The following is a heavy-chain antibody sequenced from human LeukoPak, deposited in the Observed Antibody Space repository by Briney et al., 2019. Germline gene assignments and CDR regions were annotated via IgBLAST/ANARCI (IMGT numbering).Heavy chain of an antibody. D-gene: IGHD3-10*01. V-gene: IGHV4-59*08. Sequence: SDTLSLTCTVSGGSIRSYYWSWIRQPPGKGLEWIGYIYYIGSTNYNPSLKSRVTISVDTSKNQFSLKVSSVTAADTAVYYCARHAGIGDYFDYWGQGTLVTVSS. CDR3: ARHAGIGDYFDY. CDR1: GGSIRSYY. J-gene: IGHJ4*02. CDR2: IYYIGST.